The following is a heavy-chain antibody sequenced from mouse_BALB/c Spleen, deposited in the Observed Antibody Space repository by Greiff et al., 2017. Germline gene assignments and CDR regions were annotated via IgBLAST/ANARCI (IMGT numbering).Heavy chain of an antibody. CDR3: ARERGAAWFAY. CDR1: GFTFTDYY. CDR2: IRNKANGYTT. J-gene: IGHJ3*01. V-gene: IGHV7-3*02. Sequence: EVQVVESGGGLVQPGGSLRLSCAPSGFTFTDYYMSWVRQPPGKALEWLGFIRNKANGYTTEYSASVKGRFTISRDNSQSILYLQMNTLRAEDSATYYCARERGAAWFAYWGQGTLVTVSA.